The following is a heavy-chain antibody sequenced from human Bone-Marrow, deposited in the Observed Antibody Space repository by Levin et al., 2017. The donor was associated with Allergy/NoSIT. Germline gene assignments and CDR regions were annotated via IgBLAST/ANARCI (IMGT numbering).Heavy chain of an antibody. CDR2: TYYRSRWYN. D-gene: IGHD3-22*01. V-gene: IGHV6-1*01. J-gene: IGHJ3*02. CDR3: VRGRVSAFDI. CDR1: GDSLFTNGVA. Sequence: PSETLSLTCAISGDSLFTNGVAWNWVRQSPSRGLEWLGRTYYRSRWYNEYTESVKGRISINPDTSKNQFSLQLNSVTPEDTAVYYCVRGRVSAFDIWGQETTVTVSS.